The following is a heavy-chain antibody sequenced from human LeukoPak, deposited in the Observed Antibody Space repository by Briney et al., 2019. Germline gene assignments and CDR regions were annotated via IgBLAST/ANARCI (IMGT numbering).Heavy chain of an antibody. V-gene: IGHV1-18*01. J-gene: IGHJ1*01. CDR1: GYTFTSYG. CDR2: ISAYNGNT. D-gene: IGHD1-26*01. Sequence: EASVKVSCKASGYTFTSYGISWVRQAPGQGLEWMGWISAYNGNTNYAQKLQGRVTMTTDTSTSAAYMELRSLRSDDTAVYYCARDRVPSGSSEAQHWGQGTLVTVSS. CDR3: ARDRVPSGSSEAQH.